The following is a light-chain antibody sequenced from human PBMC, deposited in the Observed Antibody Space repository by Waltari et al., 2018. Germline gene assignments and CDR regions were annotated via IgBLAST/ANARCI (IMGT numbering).Light chain of an antibody. Sequence: QSVLTQPPSASGTPGQRVPISCSGTSSNTGSNSVNWYQHLPGAAPQLLIYIDNQRPSGVPDRFSGSKSGSSATLAISGLQSEDEADYYCSSWNDSLKGPLFGGGTKLTVL. J-gene: IGLJ3*02. CDR2: IDN. V-gene: IGLV1-44*01. CDR1: SSNTGSNS. CDR3: SSWNDSLKGPL.